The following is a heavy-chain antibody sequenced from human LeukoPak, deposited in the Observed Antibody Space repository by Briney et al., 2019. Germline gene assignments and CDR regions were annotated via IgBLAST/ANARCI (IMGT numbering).Heavy chain of an antibody. CDR1: GFTFSNYW. Sequence: GGSLRLSCAASGFTFSNYWMNWVRQAPGKGPEWVAIIKKDGSEKYYVDSVKGRFTISRDNAKNSLYLQMNSLRADDTAVYFCAGGAGFLIDYWGQGALVAVSS. D-gene: IGHD2/OR15-2a*01. J-gene: IGHJ4*02. CDR3: AGGAGFLIDY. CDR2: IKKDGSEK. V-gene: IGHV3-7*01.